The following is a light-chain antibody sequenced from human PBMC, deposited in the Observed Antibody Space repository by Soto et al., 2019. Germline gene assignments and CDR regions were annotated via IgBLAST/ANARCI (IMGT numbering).Light chain of an antibody. V-gene: IGKV3-20*01. CDR1: QSVSRNY. CDR3: QQSGSSPWT. Sequence: EIVLTQSPGTLSLSPGERATLSCRASQSVSRNYLVWYQQKPGQAPRLLIYGASSRATGIPDRFSGSGSGTDFTLTISNLEPEEFAVYYCQQSGSSPWTFGQGTKVDIK. CDR2: GAS. J-gene: IGKJ1*01.